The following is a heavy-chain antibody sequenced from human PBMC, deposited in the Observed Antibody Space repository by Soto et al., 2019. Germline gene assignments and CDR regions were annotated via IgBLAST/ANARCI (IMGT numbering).Heavy chain of an antibody. Sequence: ASVKVSCKASGGTFSSYAISWVRQAPGQGLEWMGGIIPIFGTANYAQKFQGRVTITADESTSTAYMELSSLRSEDTAVYYCARVRDIVVVVAAGRDYCYGMDVWGQGTTVTVSS. V-gene: IGHV1-69*13. CDR3: ARVRDIVVVVAAGRDYCYGMDV. D-gene: IGHD2-15*01. CDR2: IIPIFGTA. J-gene: IGHJ6*02. CDR1: GGTFSSYA.